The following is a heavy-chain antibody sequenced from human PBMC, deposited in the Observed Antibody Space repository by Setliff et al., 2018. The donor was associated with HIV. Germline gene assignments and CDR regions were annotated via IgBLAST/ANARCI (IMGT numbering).Heavy chain of an antibody. J-gene: IGHJ6*02. CDR2: IYYSGST. Sequence: SETLSLTCTVSGGSISSSSYYWGWIRQPPGKGLEWIGSIYYSGSTYYNPSLKSRVTISVDTSKNQFSLKLNSVTAADTAVYYCARDLYSSGWYGLYYYGMDVWGQGTTVTVSS. D-gene: IGHD6-19*01. CDR1: GGSISSSSYY. V-gene: IGHV4-39*07. CDR3: ARDLYSSGWYGLYYYGMDV.